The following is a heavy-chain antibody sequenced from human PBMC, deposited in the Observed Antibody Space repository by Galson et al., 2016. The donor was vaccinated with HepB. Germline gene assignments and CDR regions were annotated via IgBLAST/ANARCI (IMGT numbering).Heavy chain of an antibody. CDR2: ITPYNDDT. V-gene: IGHV1-18*04. CDR1: GYSFSSYG. CDR3: ARDDFANWIHVPGMDV. J-gene: IGHJ6*02. D-gene: IGHD1-1*01. Sequence: SVKVSCKASGYSFSSYGISWVRQAPGQGLEWMGWITPYNDDTKYAQNLQGRVTVSIDSSTSTAYMELTSLTSDDTAVYYCARDDFANWIHVPGMDVWGQGTTVTVSS.